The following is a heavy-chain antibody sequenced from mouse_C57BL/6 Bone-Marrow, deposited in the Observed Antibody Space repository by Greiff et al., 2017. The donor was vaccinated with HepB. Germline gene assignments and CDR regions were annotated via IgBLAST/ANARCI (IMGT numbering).Heavy chain of an antibody. CDR2: IRNKANGYTT. D-gene: IGHD6-5*01. J-gene: IGHJ4*01. V-gene: IGHV7-3*01. CDR1: GFTFTDYY. CDR3: ARYKSPMPMDY. Sequence: EVKLMESGGGLVQPGGSLSLSCAASGFTFTDYYMSWVRQPPGKALEWLGFIRNKANGYTTEYSASVKGRFTISRDNSQSILYLQMNALRAEDSATYYCARYKSPMPMDYWGQGTSVTVSS.